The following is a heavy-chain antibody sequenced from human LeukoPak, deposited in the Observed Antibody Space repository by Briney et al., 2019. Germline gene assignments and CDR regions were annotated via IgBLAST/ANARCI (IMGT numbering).Heavy chain of an antibody. J-gene: IGHJ5*02. V-gene: IGHV1-18*01. Sequence: SVKVSCKASGYTFTSYGISWVRQAPGQGLEWMGWISAYNGNTNYAQKLQGRVTMTTDTSTSTAYMELRSLRSDDTAVYYCARDTMVRGVMVSYNWFDPWGQGTLVTVSS. CDR2: ISAYNGNT. CDR1: GYTFTSYG. CDR3: ARDTMVRGVMVSYNWFDP. D-gene: IGHD3-10*01.